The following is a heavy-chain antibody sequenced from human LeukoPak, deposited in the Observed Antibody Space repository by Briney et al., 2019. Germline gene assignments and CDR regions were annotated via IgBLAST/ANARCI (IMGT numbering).Heavy chain of an antibody. Sequence: GGSLRLSCAASGLAVSSNYMNWVRQAPGKGLEWVSLIYGGGNTYYADSVRGRFTISRDNSKNTVFLQMNSLRAEDTAIYYCARAESDSGGYYHFDSWGQGTLVTVSS. CDR1: GLAVSSNY. CDR3: ARAESDSGGYYHFDS. V-gene: IGHV3-53*01. J-gene: IGHJ4*02. CDR2: IYGGGNT. D-gene: IGHD3-22*01.